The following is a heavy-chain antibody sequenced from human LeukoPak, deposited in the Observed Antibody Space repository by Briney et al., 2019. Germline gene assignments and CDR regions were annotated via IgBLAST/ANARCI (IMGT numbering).Heavy chain of an antibody. CDR1: GFTFSSYE. V-gene: IGHV3-48*03. CDR2: ISSSGSTI. J-gene: IGHJ4*02. Sequence: GGSLRLSCAASGFTFSSYEMSWVRQAPGKGLEWVSYISSSGSTIYYADSVKGRFTISRDNAKNSLYLQMNSLRAEDTAVYYCALGLGSGSYFDYWGQGTLVTVSS. D-gene: IGHD3-10*01. CDR3: ALGLGSGSYFDY.